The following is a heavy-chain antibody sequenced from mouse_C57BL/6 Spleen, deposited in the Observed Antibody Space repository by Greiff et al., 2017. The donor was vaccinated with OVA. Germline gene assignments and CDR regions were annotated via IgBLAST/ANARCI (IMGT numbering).Heavy chain of an antibody. Sequence: EVQLVESGGGLVKPGGSLKLSCAASGFTFSDYGMHWVRQAPEKGLEWVAYISSGSSTIYYADTVKGRFTISRDNAKNTLFLQMTSLRAEDTAMYYCARHGSTIYWYFDVWGTGTTVTVSS. CDR1: GFTFSDYG. V-gene: IGHV5-17*01. D-gene: IGHD1-1*01. J-gene: IGHJ1*03. CDR2: ISSGSSTI. CDR3: ARHGSTIYWYFDV.